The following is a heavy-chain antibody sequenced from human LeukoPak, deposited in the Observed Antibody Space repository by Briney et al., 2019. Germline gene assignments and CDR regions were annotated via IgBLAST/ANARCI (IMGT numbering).Heavy chain of an antibody. Sequence: GASVKVSCKASGYTFTSYDINWVRQATGQGLEWMGWMNPNSGNTGYAQKFQGRVTMTRNTSISTAYMELSSLRSEDTAVYYRARGLGYDFWSGYQTPPLDFWGQGTLVTVSS. V-gene: IGHV1-8*01. D-gene: IGHD3-3*01. CDR1: GYTFTSYD. CDR3: ARGLGYDFWSGYQTPPLDF. CDR2: MNPNSGNT. J-gene: IGHJ4*02.